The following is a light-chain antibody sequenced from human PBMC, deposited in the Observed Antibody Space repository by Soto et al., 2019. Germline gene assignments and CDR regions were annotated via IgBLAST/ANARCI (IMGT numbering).Light chain of an antibody. V-gene: IGKV3-20*01. J-gene: IGKJ1*01. Sequence: EIVLTQSPGTLSLSPGERATLSCRASQSVSSNYLAWYQQKPGQAPRLLIYGASSRATGIPDRFSGSGSGTDVTLTISRLAPEDFAVYYCQQYDSSPWTFGQGTKVEIK. CDR2: GAS. CDR1: QSVSSNY. CDR3: QQYDSSPWT.